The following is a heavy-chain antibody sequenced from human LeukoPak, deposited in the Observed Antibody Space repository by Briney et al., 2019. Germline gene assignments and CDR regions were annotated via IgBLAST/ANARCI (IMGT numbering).Heavy chain of an antibody. Sequence: GGSLRLSCAASGFTFSSYSMNWVRQAPGKGLEWVSSISSSSSYIYYADSVKGRFTISRDNAKNSLYLQMNSLRAEGTAVYYCARTFTFGGVIADTDPFDYWGQGTLVTVSS. V-gene: IGHV3-21*01. J-gene: IGHJ4*02. CDR2: ISSSSSYI. CDR1: GFTFSSYS. D-gene: IGHD3-16*02. CDR3: ARTFTFGGVIADTDPFDY.